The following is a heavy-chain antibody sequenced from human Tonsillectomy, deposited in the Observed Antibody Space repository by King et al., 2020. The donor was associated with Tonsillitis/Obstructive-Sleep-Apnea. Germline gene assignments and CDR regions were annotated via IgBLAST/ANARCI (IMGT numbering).Heavy chain of an antibody. CDR3: ANNPIVPAAIHNHYYNGMDV. D-gene: IGHD2-2*02. Sequence: VQLVESGGGVVQPGRSLRLSCAASGFTFSNYGMHWVRQAPGKGLEWVAFISFDGSNKYYADSVKGRFTISRDNSKNTLYLQMSSLRAEDTAVYYCANNPIVPAAIHNHYYNGMDVWGQGPTVTVSS. V-gene: IGHV3-30*18. CDR2: ISFDGSNK. J-gene: IGHJ6*02. CDR1: GFTFSNYG.